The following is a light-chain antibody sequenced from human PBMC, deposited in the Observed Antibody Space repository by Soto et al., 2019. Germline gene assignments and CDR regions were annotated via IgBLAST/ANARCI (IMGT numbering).Light chain of an antibody. J-gene: IGKJ1*01. Sequence: EIVLTQSPGTLSLSPGERATLSCRASQSVSTSYLAWYQHKPGQAPRLLIYGASRRATGVPDRFSGSGSGRDYTLTISRLQPEDFAVYYCQHYGGSRTFGQGPKVDIK. CDR1: QSVSTSY. CDR2: GAS. V-gene: IGKV3-20*01. CDR3: QHYGGSRT.